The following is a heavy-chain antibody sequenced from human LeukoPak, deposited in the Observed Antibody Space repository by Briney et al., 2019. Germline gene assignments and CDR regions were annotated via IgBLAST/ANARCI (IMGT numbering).Heavy chain of an antibody. D-gene: IGHD6-13*01. Sequence: GASVKVSCKASGYTFTSYYMHWMRQAPGQGLEWMGIINPSGGSTSYAQKFQGRVTMTRDTSTSTAYMELSSLRSEDTAVYYCARYSSSWTYYYYYGMDVWGQGTTVTVSS. J-gene: IGHJ6*02. CDR3: ARYSSSWTYYYYYGMDV. CDR2: INPSGGST. V-gene: IGHV1-46*01. CDR1: GYTFTSYY.